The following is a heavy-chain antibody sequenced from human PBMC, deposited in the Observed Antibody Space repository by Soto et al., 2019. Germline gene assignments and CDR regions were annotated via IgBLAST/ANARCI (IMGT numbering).Heavy chain of an antibody. D-gene: IGHD4-4*01. J-gene: IGHJ6*02. V-gene: IGHV1-3*01. Sequence: GASVKVSCKASGYTFTSYAMHWVRQAPGQRLEWMGWINAGNGNTKYSQKFQGRVTITRDTSASTAYMELSSLRSEDTAVYYCARRWTSVTTYTWYGMDVWGQGSTVTVSS. CDR1: GYTFTSYA. CDR2: INAGNGNT. CDR3: ARRWTSVTTYTWYGMDV.